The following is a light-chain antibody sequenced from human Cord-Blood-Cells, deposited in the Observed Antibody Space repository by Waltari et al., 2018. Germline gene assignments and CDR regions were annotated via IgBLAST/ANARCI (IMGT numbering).Light chain of an antibody. CDR3: CSYAGSVV. J-gene: IGLJ2*01. CDR1: SSDVGSYTL. CDR2: EGS. Sequence: QSALTQPASVSGSPGPSITISCTGTSSDVGSYTLVSWYQQHPGKAPKLMIYEGSKRPSGVSNRFSGSKSGNTASLTISGLQAEDEADYYCCSYAGSVVFGGGTKLTVL. V-gene: IGLV2-23*01.